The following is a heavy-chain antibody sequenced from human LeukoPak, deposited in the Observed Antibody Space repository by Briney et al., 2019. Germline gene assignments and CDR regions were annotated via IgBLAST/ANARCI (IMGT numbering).Heavy chain of an antibody. Sequence: PGGSLRISCAASGFTFSSYSMNWVRQAPGKGLEWVSSISSSSSYIYYGDSVKGRFTISRDNAKNSLYLQMNSLRAEDTAVYYCARARMAHRWFDPRGQGALVTVSS. V-gene: IGHV3-21*01. CDR3: ARARMAHRWFDP. D-gene: IGHD5-24*01. J-gene: IGHJ5*02. CDR2: ISSSSSYI. CDR1: GFTFSSYS.